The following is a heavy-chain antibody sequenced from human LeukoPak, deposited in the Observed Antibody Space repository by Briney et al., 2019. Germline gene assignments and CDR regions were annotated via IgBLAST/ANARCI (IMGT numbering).Heavy chain of an antibody. CDR1: GFTFRSYG. V-gene: IGHV3-30*02. D-gene: IGHD3-22*01. CDR3: AKDSSDYYFDY. J-gene: IGHJ4*02. Sequence: GGSLRLSCVASGFTFRSYGIHWVRQAPGKGLEWLAFIWYDEITKNYADSVKGRFTISRDNSKNTLYVQLNSLRPDDTAVYYCAKDSSDYYFDYWGQGTLVTVSS. CDR2: IWYDEITK.